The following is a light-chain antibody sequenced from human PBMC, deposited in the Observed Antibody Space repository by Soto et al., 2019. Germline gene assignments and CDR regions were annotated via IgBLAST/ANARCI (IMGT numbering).Light chain of an antibody. Sequence: DIVMTQSPLSLPVTPGEPASISCRSSQSLLHSNGYNYLDWYLQKPGQSPQLLIYLGSNRASGVPDRFSGSGSGTDFTLKISRVEAEDVGVYYCMQVLQTPYNFGQGTKLEIK. CDR2: LGS. V-gene: IGKV2-28*01. J-gene: IGKJ2*01. CDR3: MQVLQTPYN. CDR1: QSLLHSNGYNY.